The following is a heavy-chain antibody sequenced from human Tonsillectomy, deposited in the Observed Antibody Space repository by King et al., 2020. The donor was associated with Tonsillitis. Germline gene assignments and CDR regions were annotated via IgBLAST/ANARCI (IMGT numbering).Heavy chain of an antibody. D-gene: IGHD1-26*01. CDR1: GFTFSSYW. J-gene: IGHJ3*01. Sequence: VQLVESGGGLVQPGGSLRLSCAASGFTFSSYWMNWVRQAPGKGLEWVANIKYDGSEKFYGDSVRGRFTVSRDNAKNSLYLEMNRLRAEDTAVYYCAAGRSGASETSSGFDLWGQGTMVTVSS. CDR2: IKYDGSEK. V-gene: IGHV3-7*01. CDR3: AAGRSGASETSSGFDL.